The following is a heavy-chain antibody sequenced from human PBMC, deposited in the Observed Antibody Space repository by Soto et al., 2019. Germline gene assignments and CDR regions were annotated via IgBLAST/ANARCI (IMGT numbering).Heavy chain of an antibody. D-gene: IGHD1-26*01. J-gene: IGHJ3*02. CDR1: GGSISSSSYY. Sequence: SETLSLTCTVSGGSISSSSYYWGWIRQPPGKGLEWIGSIYYSGSTYYNPSLKSRVTISVDTSKNTFSLKLSSVTAADTAVYYCARSRLGRNAFDIWGQGTMVTVSS. V-gene: IGHV4-39*07. CDR3: ARSRLGRNAFDI. CDR2: IYYSGST.